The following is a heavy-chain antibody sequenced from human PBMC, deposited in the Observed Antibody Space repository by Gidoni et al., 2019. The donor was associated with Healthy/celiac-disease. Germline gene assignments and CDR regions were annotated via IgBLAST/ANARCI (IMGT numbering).Heavy chain of an antibody. Sequence: EVQLVESGGGLIQPGGSLRLSCAASGFTVSSNYMSWVRQAPGKGLEWVSVIYSGGSTYYADSVKGRFTISRDNSKNTLYLQMISLRAEYTAVYYCARVGSGYSGYDSTLDYWGQGTLVTVSS. CDR3: ARVGSGYSGYDSTLDY. J-gene: IGHJ4*02. CDR2: IYSGGST. CDR1: GFTVSSNY. D-gene: IGHD5-12*01. V-gene: IGHV3-53*01.